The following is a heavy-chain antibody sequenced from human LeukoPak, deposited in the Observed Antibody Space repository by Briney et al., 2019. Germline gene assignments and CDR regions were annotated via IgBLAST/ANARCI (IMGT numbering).Heavy chain of an antibody. J-gene: IGHJ4*02. Sequence: GGSLRLYCAASGFTVSSNYMSWVRQAPGKGLEWVSVIYSGGSTYYADSVKGRFTISRDNSKNTLYLQMNSLRAEDTAVYYCARGANYDILTGYMYYFDYWGQGTLVTVSS. CDR2: IYSGGST. CDR3: ARGANYDILTGYMYYFDY. V-gene: IGHV3-53*05. D-gene: IGHD3-9*01. CDR1: GFTVSSNY.